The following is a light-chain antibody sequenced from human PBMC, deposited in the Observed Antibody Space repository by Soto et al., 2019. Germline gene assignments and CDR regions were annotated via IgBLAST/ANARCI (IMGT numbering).Light chain of an antibody. V-gene: IGKV3-11*01. J-gene: IGKJ4*01. CDR2: DAS. CDR1: QSVTSY. CDR3: QQRSNWPLT. Sequence: EFVLTQSPGTLSLSPGQRATLSCRASQSVTSYLAWYQQKPGQAPRLLIYDASNRATGIPARFSGSGSGTDFTLTISGLETEDFAVYYCQQRSNWPLTFGGGTKVEI.